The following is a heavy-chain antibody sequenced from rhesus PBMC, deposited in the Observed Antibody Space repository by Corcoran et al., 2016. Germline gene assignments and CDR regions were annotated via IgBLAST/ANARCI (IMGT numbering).Heavy chain of an antibody. CDR3: AEGLIAAADPGGYFDY. D-gene: IGHD6S26*01. CDR1: GFTFSSYG. V-gene: IGHV3-54*02. Sequence: EVQLVESGGGLVQPGGSLRLSCAASGFTFSSYGMHWVRQAPGKGLEWVEVISYDGSKKYYACSVKVRFTISRDNSKKMLYLQMNNLKLEDTAVYYCAEGLIAAADPGGYFDYWGQGVLVTVSS. CDR2: ISYDGSKK. J-gene: IGHJ4*01.